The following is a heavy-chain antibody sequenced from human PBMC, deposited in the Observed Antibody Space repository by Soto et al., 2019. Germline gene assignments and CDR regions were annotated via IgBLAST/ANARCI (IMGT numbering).Heavy chain of an antibody. Sequence: WWSRRLSCAASGFTVSSNYMSWFRQAPGKGLEWVSVVYSGGTTYYADSVKGRFTISRDSSRNTVFLQMNTLGAEDTDIYYCATFMTVTGPGWGRASEYWGQGTRVTVSS. J-gene: IGHJ4*02. CDR2: VYSGGTT. CDR1: GFTVSSNY. V-gene: IGHV3-53*01. D-gene: IGHD6-19*01. CDR3: ATFMTVTGPGWGRASEY.